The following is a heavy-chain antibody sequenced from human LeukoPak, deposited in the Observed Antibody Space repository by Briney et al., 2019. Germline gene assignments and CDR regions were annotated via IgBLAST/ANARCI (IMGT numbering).Heavy chain of an antibody. Sequence: GGSLRLSCAASGFTFSSYSMNWVRQAPGKGLEWVSSISSSNSYIYYADSVKGRFTISRDNAKNSLYLQMSSLRAEDTAVYYCARDIVYSSGYYYFDYWGQGTLVTVSS. CDR3: ARDIVYSSGYYYFDY. D-gene: IGHD3-22*01. J-gene: IGHJ4*02. V-gene: IGHV3-21*01. CDR2: ISSSNSYI. CDR1: GFTFSSYS.